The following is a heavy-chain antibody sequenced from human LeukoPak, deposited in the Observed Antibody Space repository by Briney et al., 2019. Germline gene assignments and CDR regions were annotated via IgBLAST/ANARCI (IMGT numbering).Heavy chain of an antibody. CDR2: INSDGSVT. D-gene: IGHD1-26*01. CDR3: ARDRGALDS. J-gene: IGHJ4*02. V-gene: IGHV3-74*01. Sequence: QPGGSLRLSCAASGFTFTNYWIHWVRQAPGEGLVWVSRINSDGSVTRYADSVKGRFTISRDNAKNTVFLQMNSLKTEDTAVYYCARDRGALDSWGQGPLVTVSS. CDR1: GFTFTNYW.